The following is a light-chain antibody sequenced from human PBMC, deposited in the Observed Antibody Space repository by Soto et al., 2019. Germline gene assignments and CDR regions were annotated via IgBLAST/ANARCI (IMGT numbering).Light chain of an antibody. CDR3: QSYDSGQSGHVL. Sequence: QSVLTQPPSVSGAPGQRVTISCTGNNSNIGAGYDVLWYQQLPGTAPRLLIYGNSNRPSGVPDRFAGSKSGTSASVVITGLQACDEADYYCQSYDSGQSGHVLFGGGTKVTVL. CDR2: GNS. J-gene: IGLJ3*02. V-gene: IGLV1-40*01. CDR1: NSNIGAGYD.